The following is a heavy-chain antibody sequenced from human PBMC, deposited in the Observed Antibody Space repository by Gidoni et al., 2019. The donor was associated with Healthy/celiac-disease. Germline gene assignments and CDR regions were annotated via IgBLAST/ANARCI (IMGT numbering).Heavy chain of an antibody. Sequence: EVQLVESGGGLVKPGGSLRLSCAASGFTFSSYSMNWVRQAPGKGLEWVSSISSSSSYIYYADSVKGRFTISRDNAKNSLYLQMNSLRAEDTAVYYCARGGSGYYYRHFVGLDYWGQGTLVTVSS. J-gene: IGHJ4*02. CDR3: ARGGSGYYYRHFVGLDY. V-gene: IGHV3-21*01. CDR1: GFTFSSYS. D-gene: IGHD3-22*01. CDR2: ISSSSSYI.